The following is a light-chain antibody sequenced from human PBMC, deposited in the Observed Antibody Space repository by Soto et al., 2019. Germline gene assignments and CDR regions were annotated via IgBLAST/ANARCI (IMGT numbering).Light chain of an antibody. J-gene: IGKJ1*01. CDR3: QQCGKSPWT. V-gene: IGKV3-20*01. CDR2: CAS. Sequence: EIVLTQSPGTLSLTPGERATLSCRASQSVSNNYLAWYQQKPGQAPRLLIYCASTRATGIPDRFSGSGSGTDFTFTISRLEPEDFAVYSCQQCGKSPWTFGQGTKVDIK. CDR1: QSVSNNY.